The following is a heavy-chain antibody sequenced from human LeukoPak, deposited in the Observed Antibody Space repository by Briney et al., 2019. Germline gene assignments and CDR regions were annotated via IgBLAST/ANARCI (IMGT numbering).Heavy chain of an antibody. CDR3: ARDRCSNGVCSNWFDP. CDR2: IYTSENT. CDR1: GGSISSYY. D-gene: IGHD2-8*01. V-gene: IGHV4-4*07. J-gene: IGHJ5*02. Sequence: SETLSLTXTVSGGSISSYYWSWIRQPAGKGLEWIGRIYTSENTNYNPSLISRVTMSVDTSKNQFSLKLSSVTAADTAVYYCARDRCSNGVCSNWFDPWGQGTLVTVSS.